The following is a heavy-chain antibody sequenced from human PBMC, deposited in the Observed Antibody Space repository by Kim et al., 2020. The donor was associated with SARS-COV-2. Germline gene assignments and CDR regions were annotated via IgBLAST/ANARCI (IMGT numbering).Heavy chain of an antibody. CDR2: VTGGGETP. Sequence: GGSLRLSCAASEFIFSNFAMSWVRQAPGKGLEWVSAVTGGGETPWYADSVRGRFTISRDNSRSMVFLQMNSLRVEDTALYYCARDARYPNDAFDIWGQGT. V-gene: IGHV3-23*01. CDR3: ARDARYPNDAFDI. CDR1: EFIFSNFA. D-gene: IGHD2-15*01. J-gene: IGHJ3*02.